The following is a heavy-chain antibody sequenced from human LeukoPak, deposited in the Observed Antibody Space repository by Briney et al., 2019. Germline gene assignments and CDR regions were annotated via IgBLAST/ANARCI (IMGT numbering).Heavy chain of an antibody. CDR3: ARDGPPIYCSGGTCCAED. D-gene: IGHD2-15*01. CDR1: GYTFTSYG. J-gene: IGHJ4*02. Sequence: ASVKVSCKASGYTFTSYGISWVRQAPGQGREWMGWIGAYNTNTNYAQKLQGRVTMTTDTSTSTAYMELRSLRSDDTAVYYCARDGPPIYCSGGTCCAEDWGQGTLVTVSS. CDR2: IGAYNTNT. V-gene: IGHV1-18*01.